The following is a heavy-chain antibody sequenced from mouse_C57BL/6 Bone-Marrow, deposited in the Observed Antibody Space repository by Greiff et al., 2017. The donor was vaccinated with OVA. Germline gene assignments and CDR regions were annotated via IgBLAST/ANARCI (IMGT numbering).Heavy chain of an antibody. CDR3: TNDLLPYAMDY. J-gene: IGHJ4*01. CDR1: GYTFTDYD. D-gene: IGHD2-1*01. V-gene: IGHV1-15*01. CDR2: IDPETGGT. Sequence: QVQLQQSGAELVRPGASVKMSCKASGYTFTDYDMHWVKQTPGQGLEWIGAIDPETGGTAYNQKFKGKAILTADKSSSTAYMELRSLTSEDSAVYYCTNDLLPYAMDYWGQGTSVTVSS.